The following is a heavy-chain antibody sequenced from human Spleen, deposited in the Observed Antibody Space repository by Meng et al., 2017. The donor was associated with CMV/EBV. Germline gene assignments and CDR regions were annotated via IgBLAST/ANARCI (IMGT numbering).Heavy chain of an antibody. J-gene: IGHJ4*02. CDR1: GYTFSNFY. V-gene: IGHV1-46*01. CDR3: ARVPTSGNYRKDY. Sequence: KASGYTFSNFYIHGVRQAPGQGLEWMGVFNPNGGTTAYAQRFQGRVTMTGDTSTSTVYMDLNRLRSDDTAFYYCARVPTSGNYRKDYWGQGALVTVSS. D-gene: IGHD1-26*01. CDR2: FNPNGGTT.